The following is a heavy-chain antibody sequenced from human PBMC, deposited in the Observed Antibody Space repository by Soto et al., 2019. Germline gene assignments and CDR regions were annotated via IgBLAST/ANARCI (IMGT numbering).Heavy chain of an antibody. Sequence: SETLSLTCALDGGSFSGYYWSWIRQPTGKGLEWNGEINHSGSTSYNPSLKSRVTISVYTSKNKFSLKLSSVTAADTAVYYCARWRGGDSSGYYPYYYYYGMDVGGQGTTVTVS. J-gene: IGHJ6*02. CDR1: GGSFSGYY. CDR2: INHSGST. V-gene: IGHV4-34*01. D-gene: IGHD3-22*01. CDR3: ARWRGGDSSGYYPYYYYYGMDV.